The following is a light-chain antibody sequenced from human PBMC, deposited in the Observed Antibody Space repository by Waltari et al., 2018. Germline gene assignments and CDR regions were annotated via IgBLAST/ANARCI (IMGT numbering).Light chain of an antibody. CDR3: QQYYSPSYT. Sequence: DIVMTQSPDSLAVSLGERATINCKSSQSVLYSSNNKNYLAWYQQKPGQPPKLLIYWASIRESGVPDRFSGSGSGTDFTLTISSLQAEDVAVYYCQQYYSPSYTFGQGTKLEIK. CDR1: QSVLYSSNNKNY. CDR2: WAS. J-gene: IGKJ2*01. V-gene: IGKV4-1*01.